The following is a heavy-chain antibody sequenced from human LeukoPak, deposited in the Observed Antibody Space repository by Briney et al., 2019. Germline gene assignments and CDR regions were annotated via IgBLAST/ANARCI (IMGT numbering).Heavy chain of an antibody. J-gene: IGHJ4*02. D-gene: IGHD6-19*01. CDR2: IIPMFGIA. V-gene: IGHV1-69*01. CDR1: GGTFSRYA. CDR3: ARDRPYTGGWRGFDY. Sequence: SVKVSCKASGGTFSRYAISWVRQAPGLELEWMGGIIPMFGIANYAQKFQGRVTITADESTSTAYMELSSLRSEDTAVYYCARDRPYTGGWRGFDYWGQGTLVTVSS.